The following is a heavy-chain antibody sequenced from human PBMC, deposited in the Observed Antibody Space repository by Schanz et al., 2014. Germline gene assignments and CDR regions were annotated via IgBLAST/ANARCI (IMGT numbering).Heavy chain of an antibody. J-gene: IGHJ4*02. CDR1: GYTFTSYG. CDR3: ASSGAGYSSSWDLDY. CDR2: ISAYNGNT. Sequence: QVQLVQSGAEVKKPGASVKVSCKASGYTFTSYGINWVRQAPGQGLEWMGWISAYNGNTNYAQKLQGRVTMTTDTSTSTAYMELRSLRSEDTAVYYCASSGAGYSSSWDLDYWGQGILVPVSA. D-gene: IGHD6-13*01. V-gene: IGHV1-18*01.